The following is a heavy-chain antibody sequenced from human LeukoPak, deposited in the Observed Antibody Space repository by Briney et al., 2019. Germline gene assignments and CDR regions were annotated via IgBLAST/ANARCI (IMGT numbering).Heavy chain of an antibody. CDR2: FYYSGGT. CDR3: ARGARGVSAANTGAQNWFDP. V-gene: IGHV4-31*03. CDR1: GGSIRSGGYY. D-gene: IGHD2-2*01. Sequence: SETLSLTCTVSGGSIRSGGYYWSWIRQHPGRALEWFGNFYYSGGTYYNPSLKSRLTISLDTSKNQFSLTLNSVTAADTAVYYCARGARGVSAANTGAQNWFDPWGQGTLVTVSS. J-gene: IGHJ5*02.